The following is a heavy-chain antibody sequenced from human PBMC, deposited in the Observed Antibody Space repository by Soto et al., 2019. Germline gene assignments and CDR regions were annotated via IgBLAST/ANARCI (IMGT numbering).Heavy chain of an antibody. J-gene: IGHJ6*02. D-gene: IGHD1-20*01. V-gene: IGHV3-30*18. CDR1: GFTFSSYG. Sequence: QVQLVESGGGVVQPGRSLRLSCAASGFTFSSYGMHWVRQAPGKGLEWVAVISYDGSNKYYADSVKGRFTISRDNSKNTLYRQMNSLRAEDTAVYYCAKDRITGTTGEGNYGKDVWGQGTTVTVS. CDR3: AKDRITGTTGEGNYGKDV. CDR2: ISYDGSNK.